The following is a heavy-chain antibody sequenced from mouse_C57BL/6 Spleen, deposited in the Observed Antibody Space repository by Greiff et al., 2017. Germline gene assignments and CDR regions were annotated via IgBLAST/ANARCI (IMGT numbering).Heavy chain of an antibody. CDR3: AKEGYYYGRSGYFDV. D-gene: IGHD1-1*01. Sequence: QVQLQQSGAELVKPGASVKISCKASGYAFSSYWMNWVKQRPGKGLEWIGQIYPGDGDTNYNGKFKGKATLTADKSSSTAYMQLSSLTSEDSAVYFCAKEGYYYGRSGYFDVWGTGTTVTVSS. V-gene: IGHV1-80*01. CDR2: IYPGDGDT. J-gene: IGHJ1*03. CDR1: GYAFSSYW.